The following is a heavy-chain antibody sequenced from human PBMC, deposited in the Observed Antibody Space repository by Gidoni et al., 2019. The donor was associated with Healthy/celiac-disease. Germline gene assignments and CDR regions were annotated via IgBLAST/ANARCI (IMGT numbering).Heavy chain of an antibody. CDR2: ISSSSSTI. V-gene: IGHV3-48*02. Sequence: EVQLVESGGGLVQPGGSLRLSCAASGFTFSSYSMNWVRQAPGKGLEWASYISSSSSTIYYADSVKGRFTISRDNAKNSLYLQMNSLRDEDTAVYYCARRYYDFWSGYYLSEYYYYYGMDVWVQGTTVTVSS. D-gene: IGHD3-3*01. CDR3: ARRYYDFWSGYYLSEYYYYYGMDV. CDR1: GFTFSSYS. J-gene: IGHJ6*02.